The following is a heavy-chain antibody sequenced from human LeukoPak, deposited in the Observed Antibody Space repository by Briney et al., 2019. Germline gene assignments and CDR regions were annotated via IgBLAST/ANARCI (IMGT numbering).Heavy chain of an antibody. CDR2: LRTTGST. Sequence: SETLSLTCTVSGGSMSNYYWGWIRQPAEKGLEWIGRLRTTGSTNYNPSLKSRVTISVDTSKNQFSLKLSSVTAADTAVYYCARGIVVVPAAARIYYYGMDVWGQGTTVTVSS. D-gene: IGHD2-2*01. CDR3: ARGIVVVPAAARIYYYGMDV. J-gene: IGHJ6*02. CDR1: GGSMSNYY. V-gene: IGHV4-4*07.